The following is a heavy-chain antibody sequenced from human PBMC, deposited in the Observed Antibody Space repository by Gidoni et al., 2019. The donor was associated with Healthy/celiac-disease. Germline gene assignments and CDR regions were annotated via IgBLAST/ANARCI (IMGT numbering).Heavy chain of an antibody. CDR2: INHSGST. V-gene: IGHV4-34*01. CDR3: ARDIIKRIAARGSFDY. CDR1: GGSFSGYY. J-gene: IGHJ4*02. Sequence: QVQLQQWGAGLLKPSETLSLTCAVYGGSFSGYYWSWIRQPPGKGLEWIGEINHSGSTNYNPSLKSRVTISVDTSKNQFSLKLSSVTAADTAVYYCARDIIKRIAARGSFDYWGQGTLVTVSS. D-gene: IGHD6-6*01.